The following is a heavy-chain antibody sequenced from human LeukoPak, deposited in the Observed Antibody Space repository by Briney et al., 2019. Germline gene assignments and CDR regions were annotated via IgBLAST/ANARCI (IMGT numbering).Heavy chain of an antibody. CDR3: ARESAAAHYYYYYMDV. CDR1: GGSISSYY. Sequence: SETLSLTCTVSGGSISSYYWSWIRQPPGKGLEWIGYIYYSGSTNYNPSLKSRVTISVDTSKNQFSLKLSSVTAADTAVYYCARESAAAHYYYYYMDVWGKGTTVTVSS. CDR2: IYYSGST. D-gene: IGHD2-2*01. J-gene: IGHJ6*03. V-gene: IGHV4-59*12.